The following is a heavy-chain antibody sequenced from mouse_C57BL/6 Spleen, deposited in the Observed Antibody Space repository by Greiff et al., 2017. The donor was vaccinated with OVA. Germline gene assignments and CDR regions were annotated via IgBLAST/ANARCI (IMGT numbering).Heavy chain of an antibody. V-gene: IGHV1-26*01. CDR2: INPNNGGP. J-gene: IGHJ3*01. CDR3: ARSGANWDGGFAY. Sequence: VQLQQSGPELVKPGASVKISCKASGYTFTDYYMTWVKQSHGTSLEWIVDINPNNGGPSYHQKFKGKATLTVDKSSSTAYMELRSLTSEDSAVYYCARSGANWDGGFAYWGQGTLVTVSA. CDR1: GYTFTDYY. D-gene: IGHD4-1*01.